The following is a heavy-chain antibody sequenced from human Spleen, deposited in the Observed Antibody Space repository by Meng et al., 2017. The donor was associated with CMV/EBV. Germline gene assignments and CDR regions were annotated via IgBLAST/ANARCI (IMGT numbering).Heavy chain of an antibody. D-gene: IGHD2-15*01. Sequence: SVKVSCKTSGGNFNGYSISWVRQAPGQGLEWMGRILPVLEITNYAQNFQGRVTITADKATSTAYMELSRLRSDDTAVYYCARGECSGGSCYSRVDDYYYGMDVWGQGTTVTVSS. CDR3: ARGECSGGSCYSRVDDYYYGMDV. J-gene: IGHJ6*02. CDR1: GGNFNGYS. V-gene: IGHV1-69*02. CDR2: ILPVLEIT.